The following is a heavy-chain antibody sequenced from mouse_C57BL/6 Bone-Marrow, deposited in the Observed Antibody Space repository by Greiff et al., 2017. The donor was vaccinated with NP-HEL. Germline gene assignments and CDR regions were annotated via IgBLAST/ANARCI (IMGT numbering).Heavy chain of an antibody. Sequence: QVTLKESGPGILQSSQTLRLTCSFSGFSLSTSGMGVSWIRQPSGKGLEWLAHIYWDDDKRYNPSLKSRLTISKDTSRNQVFLKITSVDTAETATYYCARRAYYYGSSEGNWYFDVWGTGTTVTVSS. D-gene: IGHD1-1*01. CDR3: ARRAYYYGSSEGNWYFDV. V-gene: IGHV8-12*01. CDR2: IYWDDDK. CDR1: GFSLSTSGMG. J-gene: IGHJ1*03.